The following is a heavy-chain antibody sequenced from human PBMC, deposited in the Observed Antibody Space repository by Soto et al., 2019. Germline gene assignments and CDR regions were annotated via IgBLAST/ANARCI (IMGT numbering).Heavy chain of an antibody. D-gene: IGHD2-2*01. Sequence: PGGSLRLSCATSGLTCSSYGMRWVRQAPGKGLEWVAVIWFDGSKEFYAASVEGRFTISRDNSKNMVYLEMNSPRDVDTAVYYCARAVPAAKGWFDSWRQVTLVTACS. CDR3: ARAVPAAKGWFDS. CDR2: IWFDGSKE. V-gene: IGHV3-33*01. CDR1: GLTCSSYG. J-gene: IGHJ5*01.